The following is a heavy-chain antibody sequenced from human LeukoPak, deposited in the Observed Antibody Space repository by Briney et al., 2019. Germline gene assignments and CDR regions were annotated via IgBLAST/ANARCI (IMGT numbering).Heavy chain of an antibody. CDR2: ISSSSSYI. V-gene: IGHV3-21*01. D-gene: IGHD3-10*01. CDR1: GVTFSSYN. CDR3: ARGSVFGY. Sequence: AGSLTLSSAASGVTFSSYNWSWVRQPPGKGLEWVSSISSSSSYIYYADSVKGRFTISRDNAKNSLYVQMNSLRAEDTAVYYRARGSVFGYWGQGTLVVVSS. J-gene: IGHJ4*02.